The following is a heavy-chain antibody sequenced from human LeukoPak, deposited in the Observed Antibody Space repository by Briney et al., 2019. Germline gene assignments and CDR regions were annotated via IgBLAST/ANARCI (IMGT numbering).Heavy chain of an antibody. J-gene: IGHJ4*02. CDR2: ISYDGSKK. V-gene: IGHV3-30*03. CDR3: ARDITGSFSLDY. CDR1: GFTFSRYG. D-gene: IGHD1-20*01. Sequence: GGSLRLSCAASGFTFSRYGMHWVRQAPGKGLEWVAVISYDGSKKYYADSVKGRFTISRDNSENTLYLQMNSPRAEDTAMYCCARDITGSFSLDYWGQGTLVTVSS.